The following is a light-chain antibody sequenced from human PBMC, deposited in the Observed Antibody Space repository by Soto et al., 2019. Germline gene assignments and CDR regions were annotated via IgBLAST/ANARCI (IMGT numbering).Light chain of an antibody. CDR1: QSVSSN. Sequence: EIVMTQSPATLSVSPGERATLSCRASQSVSSNLAWYQQKPGQAPRLLIYGASSRATGIPDRFSGSGSGTDFNLTISSLEPEEFAVYECQQYGSSPKTVGQGTKGEIK. J-gene: IGKJ1*01. CDR3: QQYGSSPKT. CDR2: GAS. V-gene: IGKV3-20*01.